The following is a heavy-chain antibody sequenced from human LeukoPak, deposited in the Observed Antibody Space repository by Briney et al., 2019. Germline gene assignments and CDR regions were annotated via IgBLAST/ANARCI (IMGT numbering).Heavy chain of an antibody. CDR1: GGSISSGGYY. J-gene: IGHJ5*02. Sequence: PSETLSLTCTVSGGSISSGGYYWSWIRQHPGNGLEWIGYIYYSGSTYYNRSLKSRVTISVDTSKHPFSLKLSSVTAADTAVYSCARGITIFGVVPPTNSFVPWGQGTLVTVSS. CDR2: IYYSGST. V-gene: IGHV4-31*03. CDR3: ARGITIFGVVPPTNSFVP. D-gene: IGHD3-3*01.